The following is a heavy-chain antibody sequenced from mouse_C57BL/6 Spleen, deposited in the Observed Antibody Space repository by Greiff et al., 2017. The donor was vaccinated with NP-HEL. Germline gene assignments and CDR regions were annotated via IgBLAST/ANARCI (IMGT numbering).Heavy chain of an antibody. D-gene: IGHD4-1*01. Sequence: EVQLQQSGPELVKPGASVKISCKASGYTFTDYYMNWVKQSHGKSLEWIGDINPNNGGTSYNQKFKGKATLTVDKSSSTAYMELRSLTSEDSAVYYCARYGAGTSWFAYWGQGTLVTVSA. CDR2: INPNNGGT. J-gene: IGHJ3*01. CDR3: ARYGAGTSWFAY. V-gene: IGHV1-26*01. CDR1: GYTFTDYY.